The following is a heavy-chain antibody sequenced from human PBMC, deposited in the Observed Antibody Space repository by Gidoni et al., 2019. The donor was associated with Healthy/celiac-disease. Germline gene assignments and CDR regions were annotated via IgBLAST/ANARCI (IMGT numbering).Heavy chain of an antibody. J-gene: IGHJ4*02. D-gene: IGHD3-22*01. V-gene: IGHV3-30*18. CDR1: GFTFSSYG. Sequence: QVQLVESGGGVVQPGRSLRLSCAASGFTFSSYGMHWVRQAPGKGLEWVAVISYDGSNKYYADSVKGRFTISRDNSKNTLYLQMNSLRAEDTAVYYCAKGGYYYDSSGYLGFDYWGQGTLVTVSS. CDR3: AKGGYYYDSSGYLGFDY. CDR2: ISYDGSNK.